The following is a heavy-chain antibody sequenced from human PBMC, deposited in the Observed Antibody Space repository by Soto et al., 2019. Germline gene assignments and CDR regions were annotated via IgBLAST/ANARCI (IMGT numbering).Heavy chain of an antibody. CDR3: ARSGYSYGPPSNYYYGMDV. D-gene: IGHD5-18*01. J-gene: IGHJ6*02. CDR2: IIPIFGTA. Sequence: ASVKVSCKASGGTFSSYAISWVRQAPGQGLEWMGGIIPIFGTANYAQKFQGRVTITTDESTSTAYMELSSLRSEDTAVYYCARSGYSYGPPSNYYYGMDVWGQGTTVTVSS. CDR1: GGTFSSYA. V-gene: IGHV1-69*05.